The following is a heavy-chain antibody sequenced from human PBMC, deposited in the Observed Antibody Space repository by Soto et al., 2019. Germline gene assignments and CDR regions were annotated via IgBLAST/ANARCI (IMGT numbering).Heavy chain of an antibody. CDR1: RFTFSKYW. CDR3: TRGHRADAYGTGAH. J-gene: IGHJ4*02. Sequence: GGSLRLSCVVSRFTFSKYWMHWFRQVPGQIPFWVSRISDDGATTNYADSVRGRFTISRDNSKNSLYLQMNNLKPADTAIYYWTRGHRADAYGTGAHGGQGTPVTVSS. CDR2: ISDDGATT. V-gene: IGHV3-74*01. D-gene: IGHD3-10*01.